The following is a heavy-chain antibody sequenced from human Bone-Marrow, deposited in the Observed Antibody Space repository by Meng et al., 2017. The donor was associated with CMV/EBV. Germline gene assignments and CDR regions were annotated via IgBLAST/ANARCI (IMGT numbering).Heavy chain of an antibody. CDR1: GFTFSSYW. D-gene: IGHD4-17*01. Sequence: GESLKIFCAASGFTFSSYWMHWVRQAPGKGLEWVSSISSSSSYIYYADSVKGRFTISRDNAKNSLYLQMNSLRAEDTAVYYCARTYGDYYFDYWGQGTLVTVSS. V-gene: IGHV3-21*01. CDR2: ISSSSSYI. J-gene: IGHJ4*02. CDR3: ARTYGDYYFDY.